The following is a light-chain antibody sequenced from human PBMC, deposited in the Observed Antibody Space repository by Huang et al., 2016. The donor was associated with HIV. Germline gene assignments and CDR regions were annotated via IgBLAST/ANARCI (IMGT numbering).Light chain of an antibody. V-gene: IGKV3-11*01. CDR3: QQRSNWPPYT. CDR2: DAS. Sequence: EIVLTQSPATLSLSPGERATLSCRASQSISDYLAWYQQKPGQAPRLLIYDASNRATGIPARFSGSGSGTDITLTISSLEPEDFAVYYCQQRSNWPPYTFGQGTTLDIK. CDR1: QSISDY. J-gene: IGKJ2*01.